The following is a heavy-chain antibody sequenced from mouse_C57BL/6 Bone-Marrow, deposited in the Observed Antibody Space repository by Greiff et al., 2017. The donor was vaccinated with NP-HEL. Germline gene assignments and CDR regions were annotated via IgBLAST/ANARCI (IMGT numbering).Heavy chain of an antibody. J-gene: IGHJ2*01. Sequence: EVHLVDSGGGLVQPGGSLSLSCAASGFTFTDYYMSWVRQPPGKALEWLGFIRNKANGYTTEYSASVKGRFTISRDNSQSILYLQMNALRAEDSATYYCARWISSSSYFDYWGQGTTLTVSS. CDR2: IRNKANGYTT. CDR3: ARWISSSSYFDY. V-gene: IGHV7-3*01. D-gene: IGHD6-1*01. CDR1: GFTFTDYY.